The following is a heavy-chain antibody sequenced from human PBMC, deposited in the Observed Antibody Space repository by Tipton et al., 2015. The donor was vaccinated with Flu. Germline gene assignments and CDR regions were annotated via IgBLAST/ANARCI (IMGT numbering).Heavy chain of an antibody. J-gene: IGHJ4*02. V-gene: IGHV3-7*01. CDR1: GFTFSTFW. CDR2: INQDGSEK. CDR3: ARAVGGSGSY. Sequence: SLRLSCAASGFTFSTFWMHWVRQAPGKGLEWAANINQDGSEKYYVDSVKGRFTISRDNAKNSLYLQMNSLRGDDSAVYYCARAVGGSGSYWGQGTLVTVSS. D-gene: IGHD3-10*01.